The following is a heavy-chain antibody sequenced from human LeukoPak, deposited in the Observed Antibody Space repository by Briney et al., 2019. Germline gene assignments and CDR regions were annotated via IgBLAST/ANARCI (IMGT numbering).Heavy chain of an antibody. Sequence: GESLKISCKGSGYSFTSYWIGWVRQMPGKGLEWMGLIYPGDSDTRYSPSFQGQVTISADKSISTAYLQWSSLKASDTAMYYCARQAGWLQLHQLWDYWGQGTLVTVSS. J-gene: IGHJ4*02. D-gene: IGHD5-24*01. V-gene: IGHV5-51*01. CDR2: IYPGDSDT. CDR1: GYSFTSYW. CDR3: ARQAGWLQLHQLWDY.